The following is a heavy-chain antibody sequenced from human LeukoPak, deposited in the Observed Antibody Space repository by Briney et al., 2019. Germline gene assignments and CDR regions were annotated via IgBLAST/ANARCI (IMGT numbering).Heavy chain of an antibody. CDR3: AKDQTNTFGELLFRKENYYYYYGMDV. V-gene: IGHV3-30*18. CDR2: ISYDGSNK. CDR1: GFTFSSYG. D-gene: IGHD3-10*01. J-gene: IGHJ6*02. Sequence: QPGGSLRLSCAASGFTFSSYGMHWVRQAPGKGLEWVAVISYDGSNKYYADSVKGRFTISRDNSKNTLYLQMNSLRAEDTAVYYCAKDQTNTFGELLFRKENYYYYYGMDVWGQGTTVTVSS.